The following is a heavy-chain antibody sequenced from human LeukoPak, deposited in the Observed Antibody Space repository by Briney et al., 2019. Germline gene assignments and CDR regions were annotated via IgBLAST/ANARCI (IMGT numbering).Heavy chain of an antibody. D-gene: IGHD3-9*01. CDR2: ISAYNDNT. CDR3: ARVDILTGFYTYFDY. J-gene: IGHJ4*02. CDR1: GYAFTSYG. Sequence: ASVKVSCKASGYAFTSYGISWVRQAPGQGLEWMGWISAYNDNTNYVQKLQGRVTMTTDISTSTAYMELRSLGSDDTAVYYCARVDILTGFYTYFDYWGQGTLLTVSP. V-gene: IGHV1-18*04.